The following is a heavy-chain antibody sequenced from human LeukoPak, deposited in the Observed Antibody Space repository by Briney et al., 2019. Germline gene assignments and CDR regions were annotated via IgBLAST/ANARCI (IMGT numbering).Heavy chain of an antibody. CDR2: IYYSGRT. CDR1: GGSISSGDYY. CDR3: ARATDVYSFDY. Sequence: TSSETLSLTCTVSGGSISSGDYYWSWIRQPPGKGLEWIGYIYYSGRTYYNPSLKSRVTISVHTSKNQFSLKLSSVTAADTAVYYCARATDVYSFDYWGQGTLVTVSS. J-gene: IGHJ4*02. V-gene: IGHV4-30-4*01.